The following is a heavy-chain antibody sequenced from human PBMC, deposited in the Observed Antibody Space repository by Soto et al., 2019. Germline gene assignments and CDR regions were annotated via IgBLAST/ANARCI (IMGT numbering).Heavy chain of an antibody. Sequence: SETLSLTCTVSGGSISSGGYYWGWIRQPPGKGLEWIGSISYSGTTYYNPSLNSRVTISVDRSKNQFSLNLSSVTAADTAMYYCESYGDYPWGQGTMVTVSS. CDR3: ESYGDYP. V-gene: IGHV4-39*01. D-gene: IGHD4-17*01. J-gene: IGHJ3*01. CDR1: GGSISSGGYY. CDR2: ISYSGTT.